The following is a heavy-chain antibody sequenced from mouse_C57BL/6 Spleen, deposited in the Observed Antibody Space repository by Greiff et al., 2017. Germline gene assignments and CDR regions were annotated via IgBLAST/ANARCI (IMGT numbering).Heavy chain of an antibody. D-gene: IGHD1-1*01. Sequence: VQLQQSGAELVRPGTSVKVSCKASGYAFTNYLIEWVKQRPGQGLEWIGVINPGSGGTNYNEKFKGKATLTADKSSSTAYMQLSSLTSEDSAVYFCARGRGRDYSAMDYWGQGTSVTVSS. V-gene: IGHV1-54*01. J-gene: IGHJ4*01. CDR2: INPGSGGT. CDR3: ARGRGRDYSAMDY. CDR1: GYAFTNYL.